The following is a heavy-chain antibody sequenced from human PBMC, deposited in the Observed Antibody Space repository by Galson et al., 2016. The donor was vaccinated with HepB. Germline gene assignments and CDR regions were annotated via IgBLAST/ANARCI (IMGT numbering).Heavy chain of an antibody. Sequence: SLRLSCATSGFTFRSYAMSWVRQAPGKGLEWISYIGYGGTPTYYADSVKGRFTISRDNAKSSLYLEMNSLRAEDTAVYYCATQWRSWGQGTLVTVSS. CDR3: ATQWRS. V-gene: IGHV3-11*01. D-gene: IGHD2-8*01. J-gene: IGHJ4*02. CDR1: GFTFRSYA. CDR2: IGYGGTPT.